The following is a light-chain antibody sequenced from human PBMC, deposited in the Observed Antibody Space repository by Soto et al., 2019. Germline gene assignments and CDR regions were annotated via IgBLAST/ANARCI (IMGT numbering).Light chain of an antibody. CDR3: QKYNSAPRT. CDR1: QGISNY. CDR2: AAS. V-gene: IGKV1-27*01. J-gene: IGKJ1*01. Sequence: DIQMTQSPSSLSASVGDRVTITCRASQGISNYLAWYQQKPGKVPKLLIYAASTLQSGGPSRFSVSGSGTDFTLTINSLQPEDVATYYCQKYNSAPRTFGQGTKVEIK.